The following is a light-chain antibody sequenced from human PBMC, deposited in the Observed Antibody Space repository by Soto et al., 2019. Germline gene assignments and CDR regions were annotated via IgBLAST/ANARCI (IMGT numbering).Light chain of an antibody. CDR1: SSDVGGYNY. Sequence: QSALTQPPSASGSPGQSVTISCTGTSSDVGGYNYVSWYQQHPGKAPKVMIYEVSKRPSGVPDRFSGSNSGNTASLTVSGLQAEDEADYYCSSYGGRNNLLFGGGTKVTVL. CDR3: SSYGGRNNLL. V-gene: IGLV2-8*01. J-gene: IGLJ2*01. CDR2: EVS.